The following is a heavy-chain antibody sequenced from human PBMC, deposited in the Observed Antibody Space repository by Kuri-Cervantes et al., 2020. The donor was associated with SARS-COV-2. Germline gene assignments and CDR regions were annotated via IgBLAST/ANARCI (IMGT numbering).Heavy chain of an antibody. CDR2: ISSSSRTI. CDR1: GFTFSNYA. CDR3: ARTSGPMDV. J-gene: IGHJ6*02. D-gene: IGHD3-3*01. V-gene: IGHV3-48*04. Sequence: GESLKISCAASGFTFSNYAMTWVRKAPGKGLEWVSYISSSSRTIYYADSVKGRFSISRDNAKNSPFLQISSLRAEDTAVYYCARTSGPMDVWGQGTTVTVSS.